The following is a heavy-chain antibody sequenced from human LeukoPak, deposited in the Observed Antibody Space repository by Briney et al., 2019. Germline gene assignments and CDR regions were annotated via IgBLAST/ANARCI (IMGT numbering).Heavy chain of an antibody. CDR2: MNPNSGNT. CDR3: ARAVRNQLLSDY. V-gene: IGHV1-8*01. D-gene: IGHD2-2*01. Sequence: ASVKVSCKASGYTFSNYDVIWVRQAPGQELEWMGWMNPNSGNTGYVQRFQGRVTMTGDTSISTAYMELSSLMSDDTAVYYCARAVRNQLLSDYWGQGTLVTVSS. J-gene: IGHJ4*02. CDR1: GYTFSNYD.